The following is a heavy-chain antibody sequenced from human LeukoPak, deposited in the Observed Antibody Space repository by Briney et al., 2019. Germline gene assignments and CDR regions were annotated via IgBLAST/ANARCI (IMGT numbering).Heavy chain of an antibody. J-gene: IGHJ4*02. D-gene: IGHD3-10*01. V-gene: IGHV4-34*01. CDR1: GGSFSGYY. CDR3: ARVKATMVRGPWRVFDY. CDR2: INHSGST. Sequence: SETLSLTCAVYGGSFSGYYWSWIRQPPGKGLEWIGEINHSGSTNYNPSLKSRVTISVDTSKNQFSLKLGSVTAADTAVYYCARVKATMVRGPWRVFDYWGQGTLVTVSS.